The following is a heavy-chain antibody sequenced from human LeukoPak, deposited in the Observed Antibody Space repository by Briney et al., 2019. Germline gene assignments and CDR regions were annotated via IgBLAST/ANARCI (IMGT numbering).Heavy chain of an antibody. J-gene: IGHJ4*02. CDR1: GFTVSSNY. CDR3: AGVDTAMVVDY. Sequence: GGSLRLSCAASGFTVSSNYMSWVRQAPGKGLEWVSVIYSGGSTYYADSVKGRFTISRDNSKNTLYLQMNSLRAEDTAVYYCAGVDTAMVVDYWGQGTLVTVSS. CDR2: IYSGGST. V-gene: IGHV3-53*01. D-gene: IGHD5-18*01.